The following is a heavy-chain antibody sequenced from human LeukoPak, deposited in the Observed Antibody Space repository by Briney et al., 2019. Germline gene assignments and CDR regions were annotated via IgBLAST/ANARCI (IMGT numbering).Heavy chain of an antibody. J-gene: IGHJ6*02. V-gene: IGHV5-51*01. D-gene: IGHD2-2*02. CDR2: IFPHDSDT. CDR3: AKFGIRGCSSSTRCYTSFFYYGMDV. CDR1: GYSFQDYW. Sequence: GESLKISCKGSGYSFQDYWIGWVRQMPVKGPELMGRIFPHDSDTKYSPSFEGQVTISVDKSISTAYVQWGSLRVSDTAIYYCAKFGIRGCSSSTRCYTSFFYYGMDVWGQGTTVTVSS.